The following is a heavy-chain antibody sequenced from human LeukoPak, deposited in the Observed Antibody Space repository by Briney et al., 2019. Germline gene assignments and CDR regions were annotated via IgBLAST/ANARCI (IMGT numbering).Heavy chain of an antibody. CDR2: IYTSGST. CDR3: ASHDVHNWFDP. V-gene: IGHV4-4*07. J-gene: IGHJ5*02. D-gene: IGHD3-16*01. CDR1: GGSISSYH. Sequence: SETLSLTCTVSGGSISSYHWSWIRQPAGKGLEWIGRIYTSGSTNYNPSLKSRVTMSVDTSKNQLSLKLSSVTPADTAVYYCASHDVHNWFDPWGQGALVTVSS.